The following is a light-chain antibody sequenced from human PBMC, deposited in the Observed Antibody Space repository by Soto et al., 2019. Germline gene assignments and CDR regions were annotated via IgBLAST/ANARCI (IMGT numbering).Light chain of an antibody. Sequence: DIQMTQSPSTLSASVGDRVTITCRASQSISSWLAWYQQKPGKAPKLLIYKASSLESGVPSMFSGSGSGTAFTLATSSLQPDHFATYYCQQYNSYWTFGQGTKVEIK. CDR1: QSISSW. CDR3: QQYNSYWT. J-gene: IGKJ1*01. V-gene: IGKV1-5*03. CDR2: KAS.